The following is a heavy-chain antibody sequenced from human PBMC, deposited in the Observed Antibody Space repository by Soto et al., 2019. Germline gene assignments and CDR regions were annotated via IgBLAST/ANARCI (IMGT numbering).Heavy chain of an antibody. Sequence: ASVKVSCKASGYTFTSYGISWVRQAPGQWLEWMGWFSAYNGNTNYAQKLQGRVTMTTVTSTSTAYMELRSLRSDDTAVYYCARVLQWLPTRWFDPWGQGTLVTVSS. J-gene: IGHJ5*02. CDR1: GYTFTSYG. V-gene: IGHV1-18*01. D-gene: IGHD6-19*01. CDR2: FSAYNGNT. CDR3: ARVLQWLPTRWFDP.